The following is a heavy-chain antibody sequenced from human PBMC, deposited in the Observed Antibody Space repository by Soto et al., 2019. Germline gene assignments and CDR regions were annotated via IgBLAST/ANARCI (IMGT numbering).Heavy chain of an antibody. CDR2: ISAYNGNT. CDR1: GYTFTSYG. D-gene: IGHD1-26*01. CDR3: ARERIGFSSLLPQSSSHYPMAA. Sequence: ASVKVSCKASGYTFTSYGISWVRQAPGQGLEWMGWISAYNGNTNYAQKLQGRVTMTTDTSTSTAYMELRSLRSDDTAVYYCARERIGFSSLLPQSSSHYPMAALGQGSTVTVS. V-gene: IGHV1-18*04. J-gene: IGHJ6*02.